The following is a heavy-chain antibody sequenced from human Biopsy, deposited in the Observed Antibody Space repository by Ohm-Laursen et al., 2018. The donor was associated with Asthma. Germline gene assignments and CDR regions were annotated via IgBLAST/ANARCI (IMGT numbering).Heavy chain of an antibody. CDR3: ARTFHFWSPYHAEHYQL. V-gene: IGHV3-7*01. CDR1: GFTFGDYW. J-gene: IGHJ1*01. CDR2: IKHDGTEK. Sequence: SLRLSCAASGFTFGDYWMSWFRQVPGKGREWGANIKHDGTEKNHVDSLKGRFTISRDNAKNSLYLQMNSLRAEDTAVYYCARTFHFWSPYHAEHYQLWGQGTLVTVPS. D-gene: IGHD3-3*02.